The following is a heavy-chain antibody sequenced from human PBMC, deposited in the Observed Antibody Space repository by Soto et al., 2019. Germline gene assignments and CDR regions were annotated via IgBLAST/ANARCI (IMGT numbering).Heavy chain of an antibody. CDR2: ISAYNGST. J-gene: IGHJ4*02. Sequence: ASVKVSCKASGYTVTSYGISWVRQAPGQGLEWMGWISAYNGSTNYAQKLQGRVTMTTDTSTSTAYMELRSLRSDDTAVYYCARERAAYVTGERYYFDYWGQGTLVTVSS. CDR3: ARERAAYVTGERYYFDY. D-gene: IGHD7-27*01. V-gene: IGHV1-18*01. CDR1: GYTVTSYG.